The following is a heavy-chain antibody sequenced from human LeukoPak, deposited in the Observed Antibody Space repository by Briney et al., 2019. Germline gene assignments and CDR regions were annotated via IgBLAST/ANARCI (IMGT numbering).Heavy chain of an antibody. CDR2: IYYSGST. J-gene: IGHJ4*02. Sequence: PSETLSLTCTVSGSSISNYYWSWIRQPPGKGLEWIGYIYYSGSTYYNPSLKSRVTISVDTSKNQFFLKLRSVTAADTAVYFCARRGYFDYWGQGTRVTVSS. CDR3: ARRGYFDY. V-gene: IGHV4-59*08. CDR1: GSSISNYY.